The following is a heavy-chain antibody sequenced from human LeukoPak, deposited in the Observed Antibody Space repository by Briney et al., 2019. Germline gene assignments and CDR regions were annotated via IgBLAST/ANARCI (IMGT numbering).Heavy chain of an antibody. D-gene: IGHD3-10*01. CDR2: INHSGST. CDR1: GGSFSGYY. Sequence: SETLSLTCAVYGGSFSGYYWSWIRQPPGKGLEWIGEINHSGSTNYNPSLKSRVTISVDTSKNQFSLKLSSVTAADTAVYYCARVGYYASGPFSYFDYWGQGALGTVSS. V-gene: IGHV4-34*01. CDR3: ARVGYYASGPFSYFDY. J-gene: IGHJ4*02.